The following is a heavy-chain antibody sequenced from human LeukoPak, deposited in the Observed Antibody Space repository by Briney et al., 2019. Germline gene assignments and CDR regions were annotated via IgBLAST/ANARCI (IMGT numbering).Heavy chain of an antibody. CDR1: GFTFSSYE. CDR3: AGGSLWSPNWFDP. V-gene: IGHV3-48*03. CDR2: ISSSGSTI. J-gene: IGHJ5*02. D-gene: IGHD3-10*01. Sequence: PGGSLRLSCAASGFTFSSYEMNWVRQAPGKGLEWVSYISSSGSTIYYADSVKGRFTISRDNAKNSLYLQMNSLRADDTAVYYCAGGSLWSPNWFDPWGQGTLVTVSS.